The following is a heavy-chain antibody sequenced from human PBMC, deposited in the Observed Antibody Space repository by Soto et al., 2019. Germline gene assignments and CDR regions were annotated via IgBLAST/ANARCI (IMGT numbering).Heavy chain of an antibody. CDR2: IYYSGST. CDR3: ARVEGYNYLSFDY. J-gene: IGHJ4*02. Sequence: SETLSLTCTVSGGSISSGGYYWSWIRQHPGKGLEWIGYIYYSGSTYYNPSLKSRVTISVDTSKNQFSLKLSSVTAADTAVYYCARVEGYNYLSFDYWGQGTLVTVSS. V-gene: IGHV4-31*03. CDR1: GGSISSGGYY. D-gene: IGHD5-12*01.